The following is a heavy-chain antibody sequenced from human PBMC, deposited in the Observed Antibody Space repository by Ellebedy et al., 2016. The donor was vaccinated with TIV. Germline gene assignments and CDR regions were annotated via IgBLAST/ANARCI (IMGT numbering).Heavy chain of an antibody. J-gene: IGHJ3*01. V-gene: IGHV3-11*05. Sequence: GESLKISXAGSGFNFSDYYMAWLRQAPGKGLEWVAYVNNSSGPTYYADSVGGRFTVSRDNAKNSLFLQMNSLGVDDTGLYYCARDLEPDHFKYYMAVWGKGTMVTVSS. CDR1: GFNFSDYY. D-gene: IGHD1-1*01. CDR3: ARDLEPDHFKYYMAV. CDR2: VNNSSGPT.